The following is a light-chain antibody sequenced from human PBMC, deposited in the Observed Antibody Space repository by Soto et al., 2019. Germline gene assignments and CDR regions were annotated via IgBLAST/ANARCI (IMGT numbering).Light chain of an antibody. V-gene: IGLV2-14*01. Sequence: QSVLTQPASVSGSPGQSITISCAGTSYDVGGYNYVSWYQQQPGKAPKLMIYDVSNRPSGVSNRFSGSKSGNTASLTISGLQAEDEADYYCSSYTSSTTQVFGTGTKLTVL. CDR2: DVS. J-gene: IGLJ1*01. CDR3: SSYTSSTTQV. CDR1: SYDVGGYNY.